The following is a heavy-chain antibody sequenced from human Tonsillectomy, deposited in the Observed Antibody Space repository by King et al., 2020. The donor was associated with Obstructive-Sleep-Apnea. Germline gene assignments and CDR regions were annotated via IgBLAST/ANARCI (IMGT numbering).Heavy chain of an antibody. CDR1: GFTFSSYG. CDR3: ARDGGYSGYDGFDY. CDR2: IWYAGSNK. Sequence: VQLVESGGGVVQPGRSLRLSCAASGFTFSSYGMHWVRQAPGKGLVWVAVIWYAGSNKYYADYVKGRFTISRDNSKNTLYLQMNSLRAEDTAVYYCARDGGYSGYDGFDYWGQGTLVTVSS. D-gene: IGHD5-12*01. J-gene: IGHJ4*02. V-gene: IGHV3-33*01.